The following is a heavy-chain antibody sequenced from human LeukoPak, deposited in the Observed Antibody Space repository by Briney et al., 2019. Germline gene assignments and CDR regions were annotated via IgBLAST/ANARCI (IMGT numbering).Heavy chain of an antibody. CDR3: ARDILTGSQSRFQH. CDR1: GFTFSSFS. J-gene: IGHJ1*01. V-gene: IGHV3-23*01. D-gene: IGHD3-9*01. CDR2: LSTSGAAT. Sequence: GGSLRLSCAASGFTFSSFSMNWVRQAPGKGLEWVSTLSTSGAATYYADSVKGRFTISRDNSQNTLYLQMNSLRAEDTAVYYCARDILTGSQSRFQHWGQGTLVTVSS.